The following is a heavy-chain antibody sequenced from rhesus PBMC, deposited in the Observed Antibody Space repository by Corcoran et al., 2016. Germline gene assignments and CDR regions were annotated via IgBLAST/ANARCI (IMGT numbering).Heavy chain of an antibody. CDR3: ASPIAAVRFYLDY. CDR1: GGSISDEYY. V-gene: IGHV4-106*01. CDR2: IYGRGGGT. Sequence: QVQLQESGPGLVKPSETLSLTCAVSGGSISDEYYWSWIRQPPGKGLEWIGYIYGRGGGTHSNPSPKNPVARSMDTSQNQFSLKLSSVPAADTAVYYCASPIAAVRFYLDYWGQGVLVTVSS. J-gene: IGHJ4*01. D-gene: IGHD6-25*01.